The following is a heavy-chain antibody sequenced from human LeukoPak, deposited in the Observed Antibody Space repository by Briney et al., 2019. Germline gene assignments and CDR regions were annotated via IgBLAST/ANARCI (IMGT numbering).Heavy chain of an antibody. Sequence: PGGSLRLSCAASGFTFSSYWMYWVRQAPGKGLEWVASIKQDESEKYYGDSVKGRFAVSRDNAKNSLYLQMNSLRAEDTAVYYCARGGWGKEYGSGSYTSYYYYGMDVWGQGTTVTVSS. CDR3: ARGGWGKEYGSGSYTSYYYYGMDV. CDR2: IKQDESEK. CDR1: GFTFSSYW. V-gene: IGHV3-7*01. D-gene: IGHD3-10*01. J-gene: IGHJ6*02.